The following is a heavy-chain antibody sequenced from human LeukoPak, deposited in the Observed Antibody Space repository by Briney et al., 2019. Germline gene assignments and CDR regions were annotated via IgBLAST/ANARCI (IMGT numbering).Heavy chain of an antibody. V-gene: IGHV4-38-2*02. Sequence: SETLSLTCTVSGYSIRSGYYWGWIRQSPGKGLEWIGSIYHSGSTYYNPSLKSRVTISVDTSKNQFSLKLSSVTAADTAVYYCARLHILTGYYYYYYMDVWGKGTTVTISS. CDR1: GYSIRSGYY. CDR2: IYHSGST. D-gene: IGHD3-9*01. CDR3: ARLHILTGYYYYYYMDV. J-gene: IGHJ6*03.